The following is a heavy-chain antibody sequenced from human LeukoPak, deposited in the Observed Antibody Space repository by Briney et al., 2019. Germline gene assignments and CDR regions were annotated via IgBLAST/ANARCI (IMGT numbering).Heavy chain of an antibody. Sequence: HPGGSLRLSCAASGFTFRSYWMYWVRQTPGEGLVWVSRISPDGGETANADSVKGRFTISRDNAKNSLYLLMNSLRAEDTGLYYCAGAADNWFDPWGQGTLVTVSS. J-gene: IGHJ5*02. V-gene: IGHV3-74*01. CDR2: ISPDGGET. D-gene: IGHD4-17*01. CDR3: AGAADNWFDP. CDR1: GFTFRSYW.